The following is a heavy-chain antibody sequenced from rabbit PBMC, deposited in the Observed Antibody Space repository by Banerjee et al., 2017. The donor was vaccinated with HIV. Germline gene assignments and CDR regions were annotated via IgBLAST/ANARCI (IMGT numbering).Heavy chain of an antibody. CDR2: INGSSRNV. Sequence: LEWIGCINGSSRNVVYASWATGRFTISKTSSTTVTLQMTSLTAADTATYFCARDLGGVIGWNFNLWGQGTLVTVS. CDR3: ARDLGGVIGWNFNL. D-gene: IGHD1-1*01. V-gene: IGHV1S40*01. J-gene: IGHJ4*01.